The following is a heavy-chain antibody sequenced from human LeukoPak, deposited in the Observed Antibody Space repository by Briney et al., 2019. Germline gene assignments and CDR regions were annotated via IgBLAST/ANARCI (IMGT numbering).Heavy chain of an antibody. Sequence: SETLSLTCTVSGGSISSYYWSWIRQPPGKGLEWIGYIYYSGSTNYNPSLKSRVTISVDTSKNQFSLKLSSVTAADTAVYYCARKKGGIGWYFDLWGRGTLVTVSS. CDR2: IYYSGST. CDR1: GGSISSYY. CDR3: ARKKGGIGWYFDL. J-gene: IGHJ2*01. V-gene: IGHV4-59*01. D-gene: IGHD3-16*01.